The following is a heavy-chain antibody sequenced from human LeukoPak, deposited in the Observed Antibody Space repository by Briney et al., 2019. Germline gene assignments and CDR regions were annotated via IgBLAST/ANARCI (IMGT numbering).Heavy chain of an antibody. Sequence: SETLSLTCTVSGGSISSYYWSWIRQPPGKGLEWIGYIYYSGSTNYNPSLNGRVTISVDTSKNQFSLKLSSVTAADTAVYYCARSRSSSPILWYMDVWGKGTTVTVSS. CDR2: IYYSGST. J-gene: IGHJ6*03. D-gene: IGHD6-6*01. V-gene: IGHV4-59*08. CDR3: ARSRSSSPILWYMDV. CDR1: GGSISSYY.